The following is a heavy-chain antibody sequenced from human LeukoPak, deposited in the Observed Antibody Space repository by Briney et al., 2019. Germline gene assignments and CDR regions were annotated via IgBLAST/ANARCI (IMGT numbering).Heavy chain of an antibody. V-gene: IGHV4-39*01. J-gene: IGHJ3*02. Sequence: SETLSLTRTVSGGAISSSSYYWGWIRPPPGKGLEWIGSIYYSGSTYYNPSLKSRVTISVDTSKNQLSLKLSSVTAADTAVYYCARPGYSSGWDDAFDIWGQGTMVTVSS. CDR2: IYYSGST. D-gene: IGHD6-19*01. CDR3: ARPGYSSGWDDAFDI. CDR1: GGAISSSSYY.